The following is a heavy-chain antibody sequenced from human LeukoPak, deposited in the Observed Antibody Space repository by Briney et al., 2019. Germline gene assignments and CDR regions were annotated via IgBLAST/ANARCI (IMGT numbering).Heavy chain of an antibody. J-gene: IGHJ4*02. Sequence: PSETLSLTCAVYGGSFSGYYWSWIRQPPGKGLEWIGEINHSGSTNYNPSLKSRVTISVDTSKNQFYLKLSSVTAADTAVYYCARIKYSSSSLNYFDYWGQGTLVTVSS. CDR3: ARIKYSSSSLNYFDY. CDR2: INHSGST. CDR1: GGSFSGYY. V-gene: IGHV4-34*01. D-gene: IGHD6-6*01.